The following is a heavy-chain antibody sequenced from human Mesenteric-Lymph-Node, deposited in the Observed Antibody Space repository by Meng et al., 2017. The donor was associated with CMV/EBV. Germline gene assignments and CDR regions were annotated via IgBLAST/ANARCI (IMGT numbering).Heavy chain of an antibody. CDR3: ARASQSTYSGSYDGWFDP. Sequence: TFSDYYMSWIRQAPGKGLEWVSYISSSGSTIYYADSVKGRFTISRDNAKNSLYLQMNSLRAEDTAAYYCARASQSTYSGSYDGWFDPWGQGTLVTVSS. CDR1: TFSDYY. J-gene: IGHJ5*02. CDR2: ISSSGSTI. D-gene: IGHD1-26*01. V-gene: IGHV3-11*01.